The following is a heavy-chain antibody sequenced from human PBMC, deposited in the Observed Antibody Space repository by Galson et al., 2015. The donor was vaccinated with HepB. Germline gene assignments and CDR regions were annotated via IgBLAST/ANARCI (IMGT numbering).Heavy chain of an antibody. CDR2: ISGSGGST. CDR3: ANCGGGWYYSVDAFDI. CDR1: GFTFSSYA. D-gene: IGHD2-21*02. Sequence: SLRLSCAASGFTFSSYAMSWVRQAPGKGLEWVSAISGSGGSTYYADSVKGRFTISRDNSKNTLYLQMNSLRAEDTAVYYCANCGGGWYYSVDAFDIWGQGTMVTVSS. V-gene: IGHV3-23*01. J-gene: IGHJ3*02.